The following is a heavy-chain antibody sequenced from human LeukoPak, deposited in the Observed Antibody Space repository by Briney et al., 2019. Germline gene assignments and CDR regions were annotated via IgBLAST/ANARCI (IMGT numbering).Heavy chain of an antibody. CDR3: ARDRQQQLVYYYYYMDV. Sequence: PSETLSLTCTVSGGSISSSSYSWGWIRQPPGKGLEWIGSIYYSGSTYYNPSLKSRVTISVDTSKNQFSLKLSSVTAADTAVYYCARDRQQQLVYYYYYMDVWGKGTTVTVSS. CDR2: IYYSGST. V-gene: IGHV4-39*07. CDR1: GGSISSSSYS. D-gene: IGHD6-13*01. J-gene: IGHJ6*03.